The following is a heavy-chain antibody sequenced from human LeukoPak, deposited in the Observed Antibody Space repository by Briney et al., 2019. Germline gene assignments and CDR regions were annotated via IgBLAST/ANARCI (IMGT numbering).Heavy chain of an antibody. CDR1: GFTFSSYA. CDR2: ISYDGSNK. V-gene: IGHV3-30-3*01. CDR3: ARDRGGATYDY. J-gene: IGHJ4*02. Sequence: PGRSLRLSCAASGFTFSSYAMHRVRQAPGKGLEWVAVISYDGSNKYYADSVKGRFTISRDNSKNTLYLQMNSLRAEDTAVYYCARDRGGATYDYWGQGTLVTVSS. D-gene: IGHD1-26*01.